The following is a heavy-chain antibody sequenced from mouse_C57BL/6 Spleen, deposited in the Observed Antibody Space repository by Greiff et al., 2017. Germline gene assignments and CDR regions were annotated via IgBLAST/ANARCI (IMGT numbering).Heavy chain of an antibody. CDR2: IDPENGDT. D-gene: IGHD2-2*01. CDR1: GFNIKDDY. V-gene: IGHV14-4*01. J-gene: IGHJ2*01. CDR3: ATAAYGDDDY. Sequence: EVQGVESGAELVRPGASVKLSCTASGFNIKDDYMHWVKQRPEQGLEWIGGIDPENGDTEYASKFQGKATITADTSSNTAYLQLRSLTSEDTAVYCCATAAYGDDDYWGQGTTLTVSS.